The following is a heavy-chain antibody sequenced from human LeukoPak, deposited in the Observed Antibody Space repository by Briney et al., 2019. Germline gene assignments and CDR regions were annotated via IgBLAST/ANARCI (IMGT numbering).Heavy chain of an antibody. CDR2: ISYSGAT. Sequence: SETLSLTCTVSGGSISSSSYYRGWIRQPPGKGLEWIGTISYSGATYYNPSLKSRVTISIDTSRTQFPLKLSSVTAADTAVYYCARHPTEGRGSFDNWGQGTLVTVSS. J-gene: IGHJ4*02. V-gene: IGHV4-39*01. D-gene: IGHD1-14*01. CDR1: GGSISSSSYY. CDR3: ARHPTEGRGSFDN.